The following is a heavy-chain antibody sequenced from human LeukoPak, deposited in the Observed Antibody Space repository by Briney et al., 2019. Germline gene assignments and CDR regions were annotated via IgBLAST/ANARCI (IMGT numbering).Heavy chain of an antibody. CDR2: IKEDGSER. V-gene: IGHV3-7*03. J-gene: IGHJ4*02. CDR3: VKSRRVGANQRGLFDY. CDR1: AFIFSGHW. D-gene: IGHD1-26*01. Sequence: GGSLRLSCEGSAFIFSGHWMNWVRQTPGKGLEWVASIKEDGSERQYVDSVKGRFSISRDNTKGSLFLQLNSLRAEDTAVYYCVKSRRVGANQRGLFDYWGQGTLVTVSP.